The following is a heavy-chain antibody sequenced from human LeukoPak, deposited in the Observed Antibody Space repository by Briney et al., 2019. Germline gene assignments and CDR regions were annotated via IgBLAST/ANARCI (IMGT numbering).Heavy chain of an antibody. D-gene: IGHD3-10*01. CDR3: TRDLRSVLLWFGERGYYFDY. V-gene: IGHV3-49*03. CDR1: GFTFGDYA. Sequence: GGSLRLSCTASGFTFGDYAMSWFRQAPGKGLEWVGFIRSKAYGGTTEYVASVKGRFTISRDDSKSIAYLQMNSLKTEDTAVYYCTRDLRSVLLWFGERGYYFDYWGQGTLVTVSS. J-gene: IGHJ4*02. CDR2: IRSKAYGGTT.